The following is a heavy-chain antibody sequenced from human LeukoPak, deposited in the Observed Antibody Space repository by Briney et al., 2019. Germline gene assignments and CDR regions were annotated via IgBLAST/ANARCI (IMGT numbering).Heavy chain of an antibody. CDR2: VFSSGTT. Sequence: PSETLSLICTVSGGSISGHYRSWIRQSPGKGLEWIGYVFSSGTTHYNSSLESRLSISLDTSKNQFSLKLTSVTAADTAVYSCARGGGPDPFDIWGQGTMVSVS. CDR1: GGSISGHY. D-gene: IGHD6-25*01. CDR3: ARGGGPDPFDI. J-gene: IGHJ3*02. V-gene: IGHV4-59*11.